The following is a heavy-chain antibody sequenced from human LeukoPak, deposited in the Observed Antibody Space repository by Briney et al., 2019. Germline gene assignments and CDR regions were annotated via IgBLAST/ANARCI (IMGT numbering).Heavy chain of an antibody. J-gene: IGHJ5*02. CDR2: ISSVTSAI. V-gene: IGHV3-11*04. CDR1: GLSISDYY. D-gene: IGHD3-10*01. CDR3: ARDAYYYRRTDLFDP. Sequence: GGSLRLSCAASGLSISDYYMSWIRQAPGEGLQWISYISSVTSAIHYADSMKGRFTMSRDNAKNSLYLQMNSLRAEDTAVYYCARDAYYYRRTDLFDPWGQGTLVTVSS.